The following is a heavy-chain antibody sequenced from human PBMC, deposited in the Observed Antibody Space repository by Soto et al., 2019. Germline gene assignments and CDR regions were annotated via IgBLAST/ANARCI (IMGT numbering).Heavy chain of an antibody. CDR3: TRDASRDSSARGWFDP. J-gene: IGHJ5*02. V-gene: IGHV3-21*01. CDR2: ISSNSAYI. CDR1: GFTLRSFT. Sequence: GGSRRLSCAASGFTLRSFTMNWVRQAPGKGREWVSTISSNSAYIYYTDALRGRFPISRDNAKNSLHLQMNSLRAEDTAVYYCTRDASRDSSARGWFDPWGPGTLVTVSS. D-gene: IGHD6-13*01.